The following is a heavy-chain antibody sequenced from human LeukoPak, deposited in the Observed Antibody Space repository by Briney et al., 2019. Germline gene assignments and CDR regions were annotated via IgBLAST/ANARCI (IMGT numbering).Heavy chain of an antibody. V-gene: IGHV4-30-4*08. D-gene: IGHD3-3*01. Sequence: SETLSLTCTVSGGSISSGDYYWSWIRQPPGKGLEWIGYIYYSGSTYYNPSLKSRVTISVDTSKNQFSLKLSSVTAADTAVYYCASLPITIFGVVIDYWGQGTLVTVSS. CDR3: ASLPITIFGVVIDY. CDR2: IYYSGST. CDR1: GGSISSGDYY. J-gene: IGHJ4*02.